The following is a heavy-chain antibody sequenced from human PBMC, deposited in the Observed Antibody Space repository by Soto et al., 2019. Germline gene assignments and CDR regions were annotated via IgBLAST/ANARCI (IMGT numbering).Heavy chain of an antibody. CDR2: INPSGGST. CDR1: GYTFTSYY. Sequence: GASVKVSCKASGYTFTSYYMHWVRQAPGQGLEWMGIINPSGGSTSYAQKFQGRVTMTRDTSTSTVYMELSSPRSEDTAVYYCARDLRGYYDSSGSYPEYFDYWGQGTLVTVSS. D-gene: IGHD3-22*01. V-gene: IGHV1-46*01. CDR3: ARDLRGYYDSSGSYPEYFDY. J-gene: IGHJ4*02.